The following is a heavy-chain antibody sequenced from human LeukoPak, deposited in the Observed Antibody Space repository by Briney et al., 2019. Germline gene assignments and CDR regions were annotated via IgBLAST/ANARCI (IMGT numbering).Heavy chain of an antibody. D-gene: IGHD1-1*01. Sequence: GGSLRLSCTASGFTFGDYAMSWVRQAPGKGLEWVGFIRIKAYGETTEYAASVKGRFTISRDDSKSIAYLQMNSLKIEDTAVYYCTRDRRGYHYFDYWGQGTLVTVSS. J-gene: IGHJ4*02. CDR1: GFTFGDYA. CDR2: IRIKAYGETT. V-gene: IGHV3-49*04. CDR3: TRDRRGYHYFDY.